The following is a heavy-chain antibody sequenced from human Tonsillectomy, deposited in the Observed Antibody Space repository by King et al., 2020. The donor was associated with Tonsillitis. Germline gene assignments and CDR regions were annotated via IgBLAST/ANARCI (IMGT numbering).Heavy chain of an antibody. Sequence: QLVQSGAEVKKPGASVKVSCKASGYTFTSYGIIWVRQAPGQGLEWMGWISGYNGNTNYAQKFQGRVTMTTDTSTSTAYMELRSLRSDDTAVYFCARDAHSFMIVLSDSYYYMDVWGKGTTVTVSS. D-gene: IGHD3-22*01. CDR3: ARDAHSFMIVLSDSYYYMDV. J-gene: IGHJ6*03. CDR2: ISGYNGNT. V-gene: IGHV1-18*01. CDR1: GYTFTSYG.